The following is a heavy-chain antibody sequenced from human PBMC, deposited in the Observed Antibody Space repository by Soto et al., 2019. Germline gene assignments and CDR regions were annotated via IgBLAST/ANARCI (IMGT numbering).Heavy chain of an antibody. CDR3: AKRADYGALHPAWYFDL. Sequence: QVQLVESGGGVVQPGRSLRLSCAGSGFTFSSDGMHWVRQAPGKGLECVAVISYDGTNKYYADSVKGRFTISRDNSKNTLFLQMNSLRAEDTAVYYCAKRADYGALHPAWYFDLWGRGTLVTVSS. CDR1: GFTFSSDG. V-gene: IGHV3-30*18. CDR2: ISYDGTNK. J-gene: IGHJ2*01. D-gene: IGHD4-17*01.